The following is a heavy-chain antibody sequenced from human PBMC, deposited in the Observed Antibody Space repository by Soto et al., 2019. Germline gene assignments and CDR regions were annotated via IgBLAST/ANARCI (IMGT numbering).Heavy chain of an antibody. D-gene: IGHD3-16*01. CDR1: SGSMSSGTYY. Sequence: QLQLHESGPGLVKPSETLSLTCTVSSGSMSSGTYYWGWIRQPPGKGLEWIGTIYYSGSTYYNPSLKRRVTMSVDTYRNHLSLRLNSVTAADAALYYCAGNFGGASPFDSWGQGTLVTVSS. CDR2: IYYSGST. CDR3: AGNFGGASPFDS. J-gene: IGHJ4*02. V-gene: IGHV4-39*02.